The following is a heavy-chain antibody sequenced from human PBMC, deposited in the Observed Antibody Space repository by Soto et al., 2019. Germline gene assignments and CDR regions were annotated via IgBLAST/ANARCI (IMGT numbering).Heavy chain of an antibody. CDR2: IIPIFGTA. V-gene: IGHV1-69*13. D-gene: IGHD1-1*01. CDR1: GGTFSSYA. J-gene: IGHJ6*02. CDR3: ARDLYEERLGVYGMDV. Sequence: SVKVSCKASGGTFSSYAISWVRQAPGQGLEWMGGIIPIFGTANYAQKFQGRVTITADESTSTAYMELSSLRSEDTAVYYCARDLYEERLGVYGMDVWAQWTTVTVSS.